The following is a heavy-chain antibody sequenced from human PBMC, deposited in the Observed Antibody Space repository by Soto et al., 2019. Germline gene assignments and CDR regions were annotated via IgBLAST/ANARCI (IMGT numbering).Heavy chain of an antibody. Sequence: EVQLLESGGGLVQPGGSLRLSCAASGFTFSSYAMSWVRQAPGKGLEWVSTISGGGEGAYYADSVKGHFTISRDNSKSTLYLQIDSLRAEETAIYYCAKKGLGFLKSYCSGSGCHYAFDIWGQGTMGTVSS. V-gene: IGHV3-23*01. J-gene: IGHJ3*02. CDR1: GFTFSSYA. D-gene: IGHD2-15*01. CDR2: ISGGGEGA. CDR3: AKKGLGFLKSYCSGSGCHYAFDI.